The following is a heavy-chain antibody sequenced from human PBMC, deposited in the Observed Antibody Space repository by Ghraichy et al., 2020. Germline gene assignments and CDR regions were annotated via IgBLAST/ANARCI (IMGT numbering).Heavy chain of an antibody. Sequence: SETLSLTCAVYGGSFSGYYWSWIRQPPGKGLEWIGEINHSGSTNYNPSLKSRVTISVDTSKNQFSLKLSSVTAADTAVYYCARHGSYYDSSGYYKYWGQGTLVTVSS. CDR3: ARHGSYYDSSGYYKY. CDR1: GGSFSGYY. D-gene: IGHD3-22*01. J-gene: IGHJ4*02. CDR2: INHSGST. V-gene: IGHV4-34*01.